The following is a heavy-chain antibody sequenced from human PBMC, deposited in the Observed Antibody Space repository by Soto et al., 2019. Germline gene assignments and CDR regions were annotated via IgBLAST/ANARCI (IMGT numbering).Heavy chain of an antibody. Sequence: ESGPTLVNPTQTXTLTCTFSGFSLTTSGVGVGWIRQPPGKALEWLALIYWDDDKRYSPSLKSRLTITKDTSKNQVVLTMTNMDPVDTATYYCARDRVGATGFDYWGQGTLVTVSS. CDR1: GFSLTTSGVG. CDR2: IYWDDDK. D-gene: IGHD1-26*01. J-gene: IGHJ4*02. V-gene: IGHV2-5*02. CDR3: ARDRVGATGFDY.